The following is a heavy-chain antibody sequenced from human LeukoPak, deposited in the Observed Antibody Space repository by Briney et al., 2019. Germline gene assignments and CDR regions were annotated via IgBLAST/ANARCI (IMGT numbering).Heavy chain of an antibody. D-gene: IGHD3-10*01. Sequence: ASVKVSCKASEYTFTDYHIHWVRQAPGQGLEWMGRINPYSGGTHYSQEFQGRVTMTRDTSISTAYMELSSLRSDDTALYYCANQQFASVRAFDYWGQGILVTVSS. V-gene: IGHV1-2*06. CDR3: ANQQFASVRAFDY. CDR2: INPYSGGT. J-gene: IGHJ4*02. CDR1: EYTFTDYH.